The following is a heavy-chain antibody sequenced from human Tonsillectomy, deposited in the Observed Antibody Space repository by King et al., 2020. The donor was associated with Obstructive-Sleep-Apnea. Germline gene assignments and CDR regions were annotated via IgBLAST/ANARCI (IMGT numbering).Heavy chain of an antibody. V-gene: IGHV3-30*18. Sequence: VQLVESGGGVVQPGRSLRLSCAASGFTFSLHGMHWVRQAPGKGLEWVALISDDGDNKFYAESGKGRFIISRDNSENTLYLKMSSLRAEDTAVYFCAKDQVETAMLSGIDYWGQGTLVIVSS. CDR3: AKDQVETAMLSGIDY. CDR2: ISDDGDNK. J-gene: IGHJ4*02. CDR1: GFTFSLHG. D-gene: IGHD5-18*01.